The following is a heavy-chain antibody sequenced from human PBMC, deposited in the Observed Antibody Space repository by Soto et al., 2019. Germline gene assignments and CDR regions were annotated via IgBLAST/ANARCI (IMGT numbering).Heavy chain of an antibody. CDR3: ARDITMIVVVITNPLFDY. CDR1: GFTFSSYA. V-gene: IGHV3-23*01. Sequence: PGGSLRLSCAASGFTFSSYAMSWVRQAPGKGLEWVSAISGSGGSTYYADSVKGRLTISRDNSKNTLYLQMNSLRAEDTAVYYCARDITMIVVVITNPLFDYWGQGTLVTVSS. J-gene: IGHJ4*02. CDR2: ISGSGGST. D-gene: IGHD3-22*01.